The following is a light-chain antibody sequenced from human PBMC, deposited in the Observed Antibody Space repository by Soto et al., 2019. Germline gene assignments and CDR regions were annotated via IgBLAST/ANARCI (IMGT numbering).Light chain of an antibody. V-gene: IGKV1-39*01. Sequence: DIQMTQSPSSLSASVGDRVTIPCRASQSISSFLNWYQQKPGKAPKLLIYAASTLQSGVPSRFSGTGSGTDFTLTISSLQPEDFATYYCQQSYSSPPTFAQGTKVEIK. J-gene: IGKJ1*01. CDR1: QSISSF. CDR2: AAS. CDR3: QQSYSSPPT.